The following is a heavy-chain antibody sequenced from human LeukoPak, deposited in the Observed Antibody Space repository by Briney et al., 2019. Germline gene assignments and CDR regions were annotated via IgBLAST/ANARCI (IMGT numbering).Heavy chain of an antibody. V-gene: IGHV3-23*01. CDR1: GFAFSSYA. J-gene: IGHJ4*02. Sequence: GGSLRLSCAASGFAFSSYAMSWVRQAPGKGLEWVSGISGSGGSTYYADSMKGRFSISRDNSKNTLYLQMNSLRAEDTAVYYCARDTRELELGFDYWGQGTLVTVSS. CDR2: ISGSGGST. D-gene: IGHD1-7*01. CDR3: ARDTRELELGFDY.